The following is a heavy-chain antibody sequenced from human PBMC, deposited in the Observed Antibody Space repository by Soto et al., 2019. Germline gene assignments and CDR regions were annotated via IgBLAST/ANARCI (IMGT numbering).Heavy chain of an antibody. CDR1: GFTFNNYG. Sequence: GGSLRLSCAASGFTFNNYGMNWVRQAPGKGLEGVAIISNDGSNKYYIESVRGRFTISRDNSKNMLFLQMNSLRVEDTAVYFCTKDGRFDSDGSLYYYYYGMDVWGQGTTVTVSS. D-gene: IGHD2-15*01. CDR2: ISNDGSNK. J-gene: IGHJ6*02. V-gene: IGHV3-30*18. CDR3: TKDGRFDSDGSLYYYYYGMDV.